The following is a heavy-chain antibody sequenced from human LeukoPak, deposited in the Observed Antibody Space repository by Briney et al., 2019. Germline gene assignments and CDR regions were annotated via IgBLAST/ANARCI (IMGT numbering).Heavy chain of an antibody. D-gene: IGHD6-13*01. CDR1: GFTFSGYE. CDR2: ISTSGTTI. V-gene: IGHV3-48*03. J-gene: IGHJ4*02. CDR3: ARGPLGLVPHYFDY. Sequence: GGSLGLSCAASGFTFSGYEMNWVRQAPGKGLEWVSYISTSGTTIYYADSVKGRFTISRDNAKNSLYLQMNHLRADDTAVYYCARGPLGLVPHYFDYWGQGILVTVSS.